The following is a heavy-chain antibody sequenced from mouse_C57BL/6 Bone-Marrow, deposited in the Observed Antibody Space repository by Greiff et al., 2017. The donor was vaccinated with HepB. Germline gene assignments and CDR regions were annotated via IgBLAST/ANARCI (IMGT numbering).Heavy chain of an antibody. CDR1: GFTFSSYA. V-gene: IGHV5-9-1*02. J-gene: IGHJ1*03. Sequence: EVKLMESGEGLVKPGGSLKLSCAASGFTFSSYAMSWVRQTPEKRLEWVAYISSGGDYIYYADTVKGRFTISRDNARNTLYLQMSSLKSEDTAMYYCTRDYGNYWYFDVWGTGTTVTVSS. CDR2: ISSGGDYI. CDR3: TRDYGNYWYFDV. D-gene: IGHD2-1*01.